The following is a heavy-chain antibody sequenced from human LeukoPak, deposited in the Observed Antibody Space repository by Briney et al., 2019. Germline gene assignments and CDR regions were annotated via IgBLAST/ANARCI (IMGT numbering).Heavy chain of an antibody. J-gene: IGHJ4*02. CDR1: GFTFSSYA. CDR2: INPNSGGT. V-gene: IGHV1-2*02. CDR3: ARGTTSEWTTDY. Sequence: PGGSLRLSCAASGFTFSSYAMHWVRQAPGQGLEWMGWINPNSGGTNYAQKFQGRVTMTRDTSISTAYMELSRLRSDDTAVYYCARGTTSEWTTDYWGQGTLVTVSS. D-gene: IGHD1/OR15-1a*01.